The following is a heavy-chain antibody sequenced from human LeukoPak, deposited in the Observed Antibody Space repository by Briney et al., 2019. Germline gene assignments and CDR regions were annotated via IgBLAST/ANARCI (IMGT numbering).Heavy chain of an antibody. Sequence: SETLSLTCTVSGGSIRSSSYYWGWIRQPPGKGLEWIGSIYYSGSTYYNPSLKSRVTISVDTSKNQFSLKLSSVTAADTAVYYCARGSSGYYRVAFDYWGQGTLVTVSS. D-gene: IGHD3-22*01. CDR1: GGSIRSSSYY. CDR2: IYYSGST. V-gene: IGHV4-39*07. CDR3: ARGSSGYYRVAFDY. J-gene: IGHJ4*02.